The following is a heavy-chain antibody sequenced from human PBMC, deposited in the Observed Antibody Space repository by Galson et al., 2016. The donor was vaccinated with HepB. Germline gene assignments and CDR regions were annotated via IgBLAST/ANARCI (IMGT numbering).Heavy chain of an antibody. CDR3: ARDNSHCGRTSCIPTYRYFDL. CDR1: GISFSTFS. Sequence: SLRLSCAASGISFSTFSMNWVRQAPGQGLEWLSSISSNGDFINYADSVKGRFTISRDNADNSLFLHMSSLRAEDTAIYYCARDNSHCGRTSCIPTYRYFDLWGRGTLVTVSS. CDR2: ISSNGDFI. J-gene: IGHJ2*01. D-gene: IGHD2-2*01. V-gene: IGHV3-21*01.